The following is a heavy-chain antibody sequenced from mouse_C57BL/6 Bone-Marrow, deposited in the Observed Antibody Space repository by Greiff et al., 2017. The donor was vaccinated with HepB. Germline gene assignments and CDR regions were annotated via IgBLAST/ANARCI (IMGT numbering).Heavy chain of an antibody. D-gene: IGHD2-5*01. J-gene: IGHJ3*01. V-gene: IGHV1-81*01. CDR1: GYTFTSYG. CDR2: IYPRSGNT. CDR3: ARTYSNYIAY. Sequence: LEESGAELARPGASVKLSCKASGYTFTSYGISWVKQRTGQGLEWIGEIYPRSGNTYYNEKFKGKATLTADKSSSTAYMELRSLTSEDSAVYFCARTYSNYIAYWGQGTLVTVSA.